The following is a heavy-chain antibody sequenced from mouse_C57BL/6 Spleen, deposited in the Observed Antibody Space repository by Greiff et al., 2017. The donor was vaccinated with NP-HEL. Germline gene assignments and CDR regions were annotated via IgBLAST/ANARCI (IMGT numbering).Heavy chain of an antibody. CDR3: ARDRTGTNYYAMDY. Sequence: VQLKQSGPVLVKPGASVKMSCKASGYTFTDYYMNWVKQSHGKSLEWIGVINPYNGGTSYNQKFKGKATLTVDKSSSTAYMELNSLTSEDSAVYYCARDRTGTNYYAMDYWGQGTSVTVSS. CDR2: INPYNGGT. CDR1: GYTFTDYY. D-gene: IGHD4-1*01. J-gene: IGHJ4*01. V-gene: IGHV1-19*01.